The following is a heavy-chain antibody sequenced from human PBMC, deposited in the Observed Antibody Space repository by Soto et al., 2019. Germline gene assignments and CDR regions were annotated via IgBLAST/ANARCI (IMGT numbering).Heavy chain of an antibody. CDR2: INPNSGGT. V-gene: IGHV1-2*04. CDR3: ARGGYGLELRRYYYYGMDV. CDR1: GYTFTGYY. D-gene: IGHD1-7*01. J-gene: IGHJ6*02. Sequence: QVQLVQSGAEVKKPGASVKVSCKASGYTFTGYYMHWVRQAPGQGLEWMGWINPNSGGTNYAQKFQGWVTMTRDTSISTAYMELSRLRSDGTAVYYCARGGYGLELRRYYYYGMDVWGQGTTVTVSS.